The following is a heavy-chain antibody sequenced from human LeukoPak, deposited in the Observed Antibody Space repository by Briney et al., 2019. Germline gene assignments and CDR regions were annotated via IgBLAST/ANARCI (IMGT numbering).Heavy chain of an antibody. Sequence: GGSLRLSCAASGFTFSSYSMNWARQAPGKGLEWVSSISSSSSYIYYADSVKGRFTISGDNAKNSLYLQMNSLRAEDTAVYYCARENYGGNYHDAFDIWGQGTMVTVSS. J-gene: IGHJ3*02. CDR3: ARENYGGNYHDAFDI. CDR1: GFTFSSYS. D-gene: IGHD4-23*01. V-gene: IGHV3-21*01. CDR2: ISSSSSYI.